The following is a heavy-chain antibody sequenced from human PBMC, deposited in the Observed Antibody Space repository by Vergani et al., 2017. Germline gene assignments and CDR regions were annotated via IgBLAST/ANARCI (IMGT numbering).Heavy chain of an antibody. CDR3: ARNLGYCSSTSCYTLLPYYYYMDV. D-gene: IGHD2-2*02. CDR1: GFTFSDYY. J-gene: IGHJ6*03. Sequence: QVQLVESGGGLVKPGGSLRLSCAASGFTFSDYYMSWIRQAPGKGLEWVSYISSSGSTIYYADSVKGRFTISRDNAKNSLYLQMNSLRAEDTAVYYCARNLGYCSSTSCYTLLPYYYYMDVWGKGTTVTVSS. V-gene: IGHV3-11*01. CDR2: ISSSGSTI.